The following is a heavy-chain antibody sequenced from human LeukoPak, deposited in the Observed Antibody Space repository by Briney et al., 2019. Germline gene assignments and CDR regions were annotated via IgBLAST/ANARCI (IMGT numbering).Heavy chain of an antibody. Sequence: GGSLRLSCAASGFTFSSYIMNWVRQAPGKGLEWVSSISSDSSYIYYADSVKGRFTISRDNAKNSLYLQMNSLRAEDAAVYYCARGSVGGGNYFDYWGQGTLVTVSS. CDR1: GFTFSSYI. CDR3: ARGSVGGGNYFDY. J-gene: IGHJ4*02. V-gene: IGHV3-21*01. CDR2: ISSDSSYI. D-gene: IGHD3-16*01.